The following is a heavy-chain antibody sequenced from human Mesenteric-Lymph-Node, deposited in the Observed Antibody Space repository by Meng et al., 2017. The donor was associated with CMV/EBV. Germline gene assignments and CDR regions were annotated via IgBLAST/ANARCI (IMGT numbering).Heavy chain of an antibody. CDR2: TYYRSKWYN. D-gene: IGHD6-13*01. V-gene: IGHV6-1*01. CDR1: DIVSSNSAA. J-gene: IGHJ1*01. CDR3: AASYGSSWSEYFQH. Sequence: DIVSSNSAAWNWIRQSPSSGLEWLGRTYYRSKWYNDYAVSVKSRITINPDTSKNQFSLQLNSVTPEDTAVYYCAASYGSSWSEYFQHWGQGTLVTVSS.